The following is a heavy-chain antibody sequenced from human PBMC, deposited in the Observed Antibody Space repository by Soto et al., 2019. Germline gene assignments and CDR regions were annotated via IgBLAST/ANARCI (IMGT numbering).Heavy chain of an antibody. J-gene: IGHJ4*02. Sequence: ASVKVSCKVSGYTLTELSMHWVRQAPGKGLEWMGGFDPEDGETIYAQKFQGRVTMTEDTSTDTAYMELSSLRSEDTAVYYCATTIYYYDSSGFDYWGQGTLVTVSS. V-gene: IGHV1-24*01. CDR3: ATTIYYYDSSGFDY. CDR2: FDPEDGET. CDR1: GYTLTELS. D-gene: IGHD3-22*01.